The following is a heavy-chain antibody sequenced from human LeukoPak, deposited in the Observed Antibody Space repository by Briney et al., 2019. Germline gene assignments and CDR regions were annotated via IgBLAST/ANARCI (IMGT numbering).Heavy chain of an antibody. D-gene: IGHD3-22*01. CDR1: GYSISSGYY. CDR3: ARDLGGDYDSSSQEDY. J-gene: IGHJ4*02. V-gene: IGHV4-38-2*02. Sequence: TSETLSLTCTVYGYSISSGYYWGWIRQPPGKGLEWIGIIYHSGSTYYNPSLKSRVTISVDTSKNQFSLKLSSVTAADTAVYYCARDLGGDYDSSSQEDYWGQGTLVTVSS. CDR2: IYHSGST.